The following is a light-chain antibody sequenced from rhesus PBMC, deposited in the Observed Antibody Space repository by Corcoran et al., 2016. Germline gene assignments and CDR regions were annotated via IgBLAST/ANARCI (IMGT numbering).Light chain of an antibody. CDR2: AAS. Sequence: DIQMTQSPSSLSASVVDRVPITCRASQVISTYLNWYQQKPGKAPKRLIYAASSLESGVPSRLSGSGAGTDFTLTISSLQPEDFATYYCLQYNSNPRTFGQGTKVEIK. CDR3: LQYNSNPRT. J-gene: IGKJ1*01. V-gene: IGKV1-43*01. CDR1: QVISTY.